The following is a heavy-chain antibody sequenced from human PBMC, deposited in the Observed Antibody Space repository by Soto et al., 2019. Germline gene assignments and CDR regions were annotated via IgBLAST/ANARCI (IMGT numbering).Heavy chain of an antibody. V-gene: IGHV1-18*04. J-gene: IGHJ6*02. Sequence: QVQLVQSGAEVKKPGASVKVSCKASGCTFTSYGISWVRQAPGQGLEWMGWISVDDGDTNYAQNFQGRVTMSTDTSTSTTYMEMRSLRSDDTAVYYCARDQVAKWAPGSAMVNYYYGMDAWGQGTTVTVSS. CDR2: ISVDDGDT. CDR3: ARDQVAKWAPGSAMVNYYYGMDA. CDR1: GCTFTSYG. D-gene: IGHD5-18*01.